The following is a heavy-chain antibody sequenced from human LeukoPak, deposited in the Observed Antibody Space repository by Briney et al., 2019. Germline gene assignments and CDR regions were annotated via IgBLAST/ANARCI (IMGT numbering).Heavy chain of an antibody. V-gene: IGHV3-23*01. J-gene: IGHJ3*02. D-gene: IGHD3-10*01. CDR3: ARVVRTRGAFDI. CDR1: GFTFSSYG. CDR2: ISGSGGST. Sequence: GGSLRLSCAASGFTFSSYGMSWVRQAPGKGLEWVSAISGSGGSTYYADSVKGRFTISRDNSKNTLYPQMNSLRAEDTAVYYCARVVRTRGAFDIWGQGTMVTVSS.